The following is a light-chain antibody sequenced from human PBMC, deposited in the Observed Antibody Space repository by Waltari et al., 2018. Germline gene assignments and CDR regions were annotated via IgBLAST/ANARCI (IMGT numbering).Light chain of an antibody. J-gene: IGLJ1*01. CDR3: GSYTSSTTLA. CDR1: SSDVGGSDY. CDR2: DVS. Sequence: QSALTQPASVSGSPGQSITLSCTGTSSDVGGSDYVSWYQQHPGKAPKLILYDVSNRPLEVSHRFSGSKSGNTASLTISGLQADDEAEYYCGSYTSSTTLAFGTGTKVTVL. V-gene: IGLV2-14*03.